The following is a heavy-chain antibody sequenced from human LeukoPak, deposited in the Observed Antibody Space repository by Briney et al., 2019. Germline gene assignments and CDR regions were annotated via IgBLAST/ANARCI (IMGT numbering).Heavy chain of an antibody. CDR2: IKEDGSET. CDR3: TTEAGPDAFDI. D-gene: IGHD6-13*01. Sequence: PGGSLRLSCAASGFTFSSYRMSWVRQAPGKGLEWVAIIKEDGSETNYVDSVKGRFTISRDNSKNSLYLQMNSLKTEDTAVYYCTTEAGPDAFDIWGQGTMVTVSS. CDR1: GFTFSSYR. J-gene: IGHJ3*02. V-gene: IGHV3-7*03.